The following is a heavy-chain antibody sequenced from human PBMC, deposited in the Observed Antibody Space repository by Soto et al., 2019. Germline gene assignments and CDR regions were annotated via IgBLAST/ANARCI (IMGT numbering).Heavy chain of an antibody. CDR2: INSDGSST. J-gene: IGHJ4*02. CDR3: ARPAEMNSGYVNYFDY. D-gene: IGHD5-12*01. Sequence: GGSLRLSCAASGFTFSSYWMHLVRQAPGKGLVWVSRINSDGSSTSYADSVKGRFTISRDNAKNTLYLQMNSLRAEDTAVYYCARPAEMNSGYVNYFDYWGQGTLVTVSS. V-gene: IGHV3-74*01. CDR1: GFTFSSYW.